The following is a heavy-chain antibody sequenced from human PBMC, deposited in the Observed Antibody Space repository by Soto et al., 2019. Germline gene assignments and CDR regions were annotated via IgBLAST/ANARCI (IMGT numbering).Heavy chain of an antibody. CDR2: IYYSGRT. Sequence: QVQLQESGPGLVRPSETLSLTCTVSGGSFSSYYWTWIRQSPGTGLAWLGYIYYSGRTDYNPSLRGRLAISIDTSKNQFSLRLNSMTAADTAVYYCAGRDCSGTNCYYLDYYYMDVWGKGTTVTVSS. CDR1: GGSFSSYY. V-gene: IGHV4-59*08. J-gene: IGHJ6*03. D-gene: IGHD2-2*01. CDR3: AGRDCSGTNCYYLDYYYMDV.